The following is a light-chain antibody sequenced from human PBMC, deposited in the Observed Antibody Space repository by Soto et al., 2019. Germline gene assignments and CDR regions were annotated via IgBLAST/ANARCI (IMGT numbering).Light chain of an antibody. CDR3: SSYTSSTALV. Sequence: QSALTQPASVSGSPGQPITISCTGTSSDVGDYNYVSWYQQHPGKAPKLMIYAVTNRPSGVSNRFSGSKSGNTASLTISGLQAEDEADYYCSSYTSSTALVFGTGTNLTVL. CDR1: SSDVGDYNY. CDR2: AVT. J-gene: IGLJ1*01. V-gene: IGLV2-14*01.